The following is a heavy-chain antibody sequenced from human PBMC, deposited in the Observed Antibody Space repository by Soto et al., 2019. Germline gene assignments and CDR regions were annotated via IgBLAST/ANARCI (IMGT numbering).Heavy chain of an antibody. D-gene: IGHD3-10*01. CDR2: IYHSGST. CDR3: ARSFRGVIDY. J-gene: IGHJ4*02. CDR1: GGSISSYY. V-gene: IGHV4-59*12. Sequence: SETLSLTCTVSGGSISSYYWSWIRQPPGKGLEWIGYIYHSGSTYYNPSLKSRVTISVDRSKNQFSLKLSSVTAADTAVYYCARSFRGVIDYWGQGTLVTVS.